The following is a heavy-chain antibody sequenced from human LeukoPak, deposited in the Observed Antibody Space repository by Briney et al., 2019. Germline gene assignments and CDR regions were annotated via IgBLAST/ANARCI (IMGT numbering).Heavy chain of an antibody. CDR1: GGSISSYY. Sequence: PSETLSLTCTVSGGSISSYYWSWIRQPPGKGLEWIGYIYYSGSTNYNPSLKSRVTISVDTSKNQFSLKLSSVTAADTAVYYCARVLGSRGGIAARPYYYYMDVWGKGTTVTVSS. CDR2: IYYSGST. CDR3: ARVLGSRGGIAARPYYYYMDV. V-gene: IGHV4-59*01. J-gene: IGHJ6*03. D-gene: IGHD6-6*01.